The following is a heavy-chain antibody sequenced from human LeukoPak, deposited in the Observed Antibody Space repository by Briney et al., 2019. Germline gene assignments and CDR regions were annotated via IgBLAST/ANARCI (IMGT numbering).Heavy chain of an antibody. D-gene: IGHD3-10*01. CDR3: VRGPYGSGISNWFDP. Sequence: PSGTLSLTCTVSDGAIAGYSWSWIRQPPGKGLEWIGYIYYSGDTNYNPSLQSRVTVSVDTSKNQFSLKLTSVTAADTAVYYCVRGPYGSGISNWFDPWGQGTLVTVSS. CDR2: IYYSGDT. V-gene: IGHV4-59*01. CDR1: DGAIAGYS. J-gene: IGHJ5*02.